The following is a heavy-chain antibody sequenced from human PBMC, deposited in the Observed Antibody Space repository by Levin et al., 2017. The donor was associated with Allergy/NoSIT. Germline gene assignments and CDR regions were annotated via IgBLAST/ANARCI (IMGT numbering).Heavy chain of an antibody. V-gene: IGHV1-2*02. CDR1: AYTFTGYY. D-gene: IGHD3-9*01. J-gene: IGHJ4*02. CDR3: AREGYYDILTGYYPLDF. CDR2: INPNSGGT. Sequence: PGGSLRLSCKASAYTFTGYYVHWVRQAPGQGLEWMGWINPNSGGTHYAQKFQGRVTMTRDTSISTAYMELSRLRSDDTAVYYCAREGYYDILTGYYPLDFWGQGTLVTVSS.